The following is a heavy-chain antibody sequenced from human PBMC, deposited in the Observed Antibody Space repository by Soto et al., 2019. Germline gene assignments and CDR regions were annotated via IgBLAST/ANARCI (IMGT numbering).Heavy chain of an antibody. CDR1: GFTFSAYW. Sequence: EVQLVESGGGLVQPGGSLRLSCAASGFTFSAYWMHWVRQAPGKGLEWVSRIRYDGVGANYADSVQGRFSISRDNVKQMLYLEMNSLRPADTAVYYCTRVGATWMDVWGQGTKVTVS. D-gene: IGHD1-26*01. V-gene: IGHV3-74*01. CDR3: TRVGATWMDV. CDR2: IRYDGVGA. J-gene: IGHJ6*02.